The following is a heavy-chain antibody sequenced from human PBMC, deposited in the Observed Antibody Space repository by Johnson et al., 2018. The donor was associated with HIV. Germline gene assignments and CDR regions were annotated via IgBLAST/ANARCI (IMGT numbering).Heavy chain of an antibody. Sequence: VQLVESGGGLIQPGGSLRLSCAASGFTVSSNYMSWVRQAPGKGLEWVSVISWNSGSIGYADSVKGRFTISRDNAKNSLYLHMNSLRAEDTALYYCAKEGAAVIHFDIWGQGTMVTVSS. CDR3: AKEGAAVIHFDI. CDR1: GFTVSSNY. J-gene: IGHJ3*02. V-gene: IGHV3-9*01. CDR2: ISWNSGSI. D-gene: IGHD6-13*01.